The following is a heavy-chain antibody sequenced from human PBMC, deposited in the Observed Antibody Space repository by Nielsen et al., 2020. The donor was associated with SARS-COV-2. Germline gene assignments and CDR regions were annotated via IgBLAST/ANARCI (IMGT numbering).Heavy chain of an antibody. Sequence: GESLKISCAASGFTVSSNYMSWVRQAPGKGLEWVSVIYSGGSTYYADSVKGRFTISRDNSKNTLYLQMNSLRAEDTAVYYCARDKSGNSGDWGQGTLVTVSS. J-gene: IGHJ4*02. D-gene: IGHD4-23*01. V-gene: IGHV3-66*02. CDR1: GFTVSSNY. CDR3: ARDKSGNSGD. CDR2: IYSGGST.